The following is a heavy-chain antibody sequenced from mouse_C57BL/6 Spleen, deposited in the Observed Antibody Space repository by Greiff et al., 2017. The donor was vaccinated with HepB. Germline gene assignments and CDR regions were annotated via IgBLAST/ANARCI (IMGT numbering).Heavy chain of an antibody. Sequence: VQLQQSGPELVKPGASVKISCKASGYAFSSSWMNWVKQRPGKGLEWIGRIYPGDGDTNYNGKFKGKATLTADTSSSTAYMQLSSLTSEDSAVYCCARGPGGYGSLAWFAYWGQGTLVTVSA. V-gene: IGHV1-82*01. CDR2: IYPGDGDT. J-gene: IGHJ3*01. D-gene: IGHD1-1*01. CDR1: GYAFSSSW. CDR3: ARGPGGYGSLAWFAY.